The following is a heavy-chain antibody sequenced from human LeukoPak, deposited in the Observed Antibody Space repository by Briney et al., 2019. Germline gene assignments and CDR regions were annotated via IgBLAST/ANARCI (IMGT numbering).Heavy chain of an antibody. J-gene: IGHJ6*02. CDR1: GGTFSSYA. Sequence: SVKVSCKASGGTFSSYAISWVRQAPGQGLEWMGRIIPILGIANYAQKFQGRVTITADESTSTAYMELSSLRSEDTAVYYCARDRLYYGMDVWGQGTTVTVSS. D-gene: IGHD3-22*01. V-gene: IGHV1-69*04. CDR2: IIPILGIA. CDR3: ARDRLYYGMDV.